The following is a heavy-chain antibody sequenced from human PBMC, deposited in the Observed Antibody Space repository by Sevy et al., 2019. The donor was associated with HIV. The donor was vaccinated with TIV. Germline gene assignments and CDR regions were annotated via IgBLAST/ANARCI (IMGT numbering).Heavy chain of an antibody. J-gene: IGHJ4*02. CDR2: INHSGRT. CDR3: ARVLADDYIWGSHRPKYYFDF. D-gene: IGHD3-16*02. Sequence: SETLSLTCAVYGGSFSAYNWNWIRQPPGKGLEWFEEINHSGRTNYNPSLKSRFTMSVDTSTKKFSLRLSSVTAPDTAVYYCARVLADDYIWGSHRPKYYFDFWGQGTLVTVSS. V-gene: IGHV4-34*01. CDR1: GGSFSAYN.